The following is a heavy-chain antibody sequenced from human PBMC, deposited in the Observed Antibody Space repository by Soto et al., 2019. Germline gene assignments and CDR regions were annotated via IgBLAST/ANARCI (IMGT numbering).Heavy chain of an antibody. J-gene: IGHJ4*02. V-gene: IGHV4-30-4*01. CDR3: ARDGHYDFWSGYYNGRGYFDY. Sequence: KPSETLSLTCTVSGGSISSGDYYWSWIRQPPGKGLEWIGYIYYSGSTYYNPSLKSRVTISVDTSKNQFSLKLSSVTAADTAVYYCARDGHYDFWSGYYNGRGYFDYWGQGTLVTVSS. CDR1: GGSISSGDYY. CDR2: IYYSGST. D-gene: IGHD3-3*01.